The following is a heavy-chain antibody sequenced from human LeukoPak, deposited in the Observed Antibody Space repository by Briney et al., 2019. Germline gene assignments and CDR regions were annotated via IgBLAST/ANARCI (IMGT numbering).Heavy chain of an antibody. CDR2: INPRGGST. CDR3: ARVVWDCSGGSCYSEATRQGDWYFDL. V-gene: IGHV1-46*01. D-gene: IGHD2-15*01. CDR1: GYTFTSYY. J-gene: IGHJ2*01. Sequence: ASVKVSCKASGYTFTSYYLHWVRQAPGQGLEWMGVINPRGGSTSYARKFQGRVTMTRDTSTSTVYMELSSLRSDDTAVYYCARVVWDCSGGSCYSEATRQGDWYFDLWGRGTLVTVSS.